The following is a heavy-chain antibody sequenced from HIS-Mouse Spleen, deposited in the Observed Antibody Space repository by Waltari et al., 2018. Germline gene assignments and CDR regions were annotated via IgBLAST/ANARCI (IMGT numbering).Heavy chain of an antibody. J-gene: IGHJ2*01. D-gene: IGHD6-13*01. CDR2: IYYSGRT. V-gene: IGHV4-39*07. Sequence: QLQLQESGPGLVKPSETLSLTCTVSGGSISSSSYYSGWIRQPPGKGLEWIGSIYYSGRTYYKPSRKSRVTRSVDTSKNQFSLKLSSVTAADTAVYYCAREIPYSSSWYDWYFDLWGRGTLVTVSS. CDR3: AREIPYSSSWYDWYFDL. CDR1: GGSISSSSYY.